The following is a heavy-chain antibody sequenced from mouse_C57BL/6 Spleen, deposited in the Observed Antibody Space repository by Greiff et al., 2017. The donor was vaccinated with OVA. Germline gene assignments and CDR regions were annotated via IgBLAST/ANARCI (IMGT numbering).Heavy chain of an antibody. V-gene: IGHV14-2*01. Sequence: EVQLQQSGAELVKPGASVKLSCTASGFNIKDYYMHWVKQRTEQGLEWIGRIDPEDGETKYAPKFQGKATITAYTSSNTAYLPLSSLTSEDTAVYDCAPYYGSSYYAMDYWGQGTSVTVSS. J-gene: IGHJ4*01. D-gene: IGHD1-1*01. CDR1: GFNIKDYY. CDR2: IDPEDGET. CDR3: APYYGSSYYAMDY.